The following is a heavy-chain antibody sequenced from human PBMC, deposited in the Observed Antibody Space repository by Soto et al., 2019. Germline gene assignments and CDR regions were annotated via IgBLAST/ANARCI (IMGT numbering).Heavy chain of an antibody. CDR2: IKQDGGDK. V-gene: IGHV3-7*04. J-gene: IGHJ5*02. CDR3: AGGTSWLSDL. CDR1: GFTFSNYC. Sequence: EVHLVESGGGLVQPGGSLRLSCAASGFTFSNYCMNWVRQASGKGLEWVAIIKQDGGDKESVDSVKGRFTISRDNAKNSLYLQLPCLRADDTAVYYCAGGTSWLSDLWGQGTLVTVS. D-gene: IGHD2-2*01.